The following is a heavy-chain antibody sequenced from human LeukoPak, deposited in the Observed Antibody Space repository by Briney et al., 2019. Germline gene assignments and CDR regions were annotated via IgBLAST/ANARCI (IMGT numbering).Heavy chain of an antibody. CDR1: GGSFSGYY. V-gene: IGHV4-34*01. CDR3: ARAYRDGDYQFDH. D-gene: IGHD4-17*01. J-gene: IGHJ4*02. Sequence: SETLSLTCAVYGGSFSGYYWSWIRQPPGKGLEWIGEINHSGSTNYNPSLKSRVTISVDTSKNQFSLKLSSVTAADTAVYYCARAYRDGDYQFDHWRQGPVVSVFS. CDR2: INHSGST.